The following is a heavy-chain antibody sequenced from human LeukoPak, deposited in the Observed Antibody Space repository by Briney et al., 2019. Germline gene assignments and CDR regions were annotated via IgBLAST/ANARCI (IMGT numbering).Heavy chain of an antibody. CDR3: AKDRYSSGWYSDFDY. CDR1: GFTFSNYA. V-gene: IGHV3-30*18. Sequence: PGRSLRLSCAASGFTFSNYAMHWVRQAPGKGLEWVAVISDDGSNKYYGDSVKGRFTISRDNSKNTVYLQMNSLRAEDTAVYYCAKDRYSSGWYSDFDYWGQGTLVSVPS. CDR2: ISDDGSNK. J-gene: IGHJ4*02. D-gene: IGHD6-19*01.